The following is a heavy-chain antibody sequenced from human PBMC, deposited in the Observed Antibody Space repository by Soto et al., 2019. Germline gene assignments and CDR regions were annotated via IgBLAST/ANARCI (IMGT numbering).Heavy chain of an antibody. J-gene: IGHJ4*02. CDR3: ACSYDSSGYYYFDY. D-gene: IGHD3-22*01. CDR2: IYYSGST. CDR1: GGSISSYY. Sequence: PSETLSLTCTVSGGSISSYYWSWIRQPPGKGLEWFGYIYYSGSTNYNPSLKSRVTISVDTSKNQFSLKLSSVTAADTAVYYCACSYDSSGYYYFDYWGQGTLVTVSS. V-gene: IGHV4-59*01.